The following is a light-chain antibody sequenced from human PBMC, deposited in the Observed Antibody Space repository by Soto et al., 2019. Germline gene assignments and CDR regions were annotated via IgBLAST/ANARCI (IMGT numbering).Light chain of an antibody. Sequence: DIQMTQSPSTLSASVGDRVTITCRASQSISSWLAWYQQKPGKAPKLLIYKASNLESGVPSRFSGSGSGTEFTLTISSLQPDDFATYYCQQYTSYSTFGQGTKVEIK. V-gene: IGKV1-5*03. CDR3: QQYTSYST. CDR1: QSISSW. J-gene: IGKJ1*01. CDR2: KAS.